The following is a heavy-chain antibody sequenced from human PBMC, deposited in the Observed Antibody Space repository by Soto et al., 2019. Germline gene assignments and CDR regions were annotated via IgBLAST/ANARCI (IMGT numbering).Heavy chain of an antibody. Sequence: PGGSLRLSCAASGFAFGIYWISWVRQAPGKGLEWVANINQDGSEKYYVDSVKGRFTISRDNAKNSLFLQMNSLRAEDTALYYCVRSKAGYSYGTPFAYWGQGTLGTVSS. D-gene: IGHD5-18*01. CDR3: VRSKAGYSYGTPFAY. V-gene: IGHV3-7*05. CDR2: INQDGSEK. J-gene: IGHJ4*02. CDR1: GFAFGIYW.